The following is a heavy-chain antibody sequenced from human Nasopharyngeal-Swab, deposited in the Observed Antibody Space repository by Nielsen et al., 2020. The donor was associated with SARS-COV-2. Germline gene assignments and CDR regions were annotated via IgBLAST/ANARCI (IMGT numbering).Heavy chain of an antibody. CDR3: ARDGAAADAFDI. CDR1: GFTFSSYW. J-gene: IGHJ3*02. V-gene: IGHV3-7*01. Sequence: GESLKISCAASGFTFSSYWMSWVRQAPGKGLEWVANIKQDGSEKYYVDSVKGRFTISRDNAKNSLYLQMNSLRDEDTAVYYCARDGAAADAFDIWGQGTMVTVSS. D-gene: IGHD6-13*01. CDR2: IKQDGSEK.